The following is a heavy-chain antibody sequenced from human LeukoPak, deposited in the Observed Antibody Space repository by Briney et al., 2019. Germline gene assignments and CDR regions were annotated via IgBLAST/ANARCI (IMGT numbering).Heavy chain of an antibody. CDR2: IDPSTTNI. J-gene: IGHJ4*02. Sequence: GGSLRLSCAAAGFTFTDYYMTWIRQAPGKGLEWISYIDPSTTNIDYADSVKGRFTISRDNAKSSLYLQMDSLRAEDAALYYCARGHYSFDSWGQGALVTVSS. CDR3: ARGHYSFDS. CDR1: GFTFTDYY. V-gene: IGHV3-11*01.